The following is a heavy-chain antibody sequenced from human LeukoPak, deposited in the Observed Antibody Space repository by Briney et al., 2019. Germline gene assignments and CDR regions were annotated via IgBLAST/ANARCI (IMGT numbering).Heavy chain of an antibody. Sequence: QSGGSLRLSCAASGFTFSSYSMNWVRQAPGKGLEWVSYISSSSSTIYYADSVKGRFTISRDNAKNSLYLQMNSLRAEDTALYYCAKDLFVMGALGSFSPFDYWGQGTLVTVSS. V-gene: IGHV3-48*04. CDR2: ISSSSSTI. D-gene: IGHD1-26*01. CDR1: GFTFSSYS. CDR3: AKDLFVMGALGSFSPFDY. J-gene: IGHJ4*02.